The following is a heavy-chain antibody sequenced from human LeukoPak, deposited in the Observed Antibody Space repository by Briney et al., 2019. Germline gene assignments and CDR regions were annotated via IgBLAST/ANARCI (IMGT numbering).Heavy chain of an antibody. V-gene: IGHV3-23*01. CDR3: ARDGWFGELLYAFDI. CDR2: ISGSGGST. CDR1: GFTFSSYA. Sequence: GGSLRLSCAASGFTFSSYAMSWVRQAPGKGLEWVSAISGSGGSTYYADSVKGRFTISRDNSKNTLYLQMNSLRAEDTAVYYCARDGWFGELLYAFDIWGQGTMVTVSS. J-gene: IGHJ3*02. D-gene: IGHD3-10*01.